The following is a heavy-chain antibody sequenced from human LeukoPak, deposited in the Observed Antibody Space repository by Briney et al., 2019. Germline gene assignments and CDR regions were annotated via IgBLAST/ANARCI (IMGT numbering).Heavy chain of an antibody. CDR1: GGSISSSSYY. D-gene: IGHD4-23*01. J-gene: IGHJ4*02. V-gene: IGHV4-39*07. Sequence: SETLSLTCTVSGGSISSSSYYWGWIRQPPGKGLEWIGSIYYRGNSYYNPSLKSRVTISVDTSKNHFSLKLRSVTAADTAVYYCARRPGPQHNSPNHSNHYYFDYWGQGTLVTVSS. CDR3: ARRPGPQHNSPNHSNHYYFDY. CDR2: IYYRGNS.